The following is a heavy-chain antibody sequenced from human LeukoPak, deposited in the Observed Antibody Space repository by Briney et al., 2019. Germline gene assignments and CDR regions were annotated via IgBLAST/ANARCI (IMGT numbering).Heavy chain of an antibody. D-gene: IGHD3-9*01. V-gene: IGHV3-30*03. CDR1: GFTFSSYG. Sequence: GGSLRLSCAASGFTFSSYGMHWVRQAPGKGLEWVGFVSYDGSKKFYADFVKGRFSISRDNSKNTLYLQMNSLRAEDTAVYYCARADILTGYRDDYWGQGTLVTVSS. CDR2: VSYDGSKK. CDR3: ARADILTGYRDDY. J-gene: IGHJ4*02.